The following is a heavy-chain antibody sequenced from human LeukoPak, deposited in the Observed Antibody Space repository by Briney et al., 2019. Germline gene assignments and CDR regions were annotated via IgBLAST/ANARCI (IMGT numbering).Heavy chain of an antibody. CDR2: ISWNSGSI. V-gene: IGHV3-9*01. D-gene: IGHD3-22*01. CDR3: AKDSSGYYVGATSFDY. CDR1: GFTFDDYA. J-gene: IGHJ4*02. Sequence: GGSLRLSCAASGFTFDDYAMHWVRQAPGKGLEWVSGISWNSGSIGYADSVKGRFTISRDNAKNSLYLQMNSLRAEDTALYYCAKDSSGYYVGATSFDYWGQGTLVTVSS.